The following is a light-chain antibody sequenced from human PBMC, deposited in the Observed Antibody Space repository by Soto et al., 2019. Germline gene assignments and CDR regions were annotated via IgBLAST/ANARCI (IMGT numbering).Light chain of an antibody. CDR1: SSDIGSNNY. CDR3: SSYTTTTRL. V-gene: IGLV2-14*01. CDR2: EVS. Sequence: QSALTQPASVSGSPGQSITISCTGISSDIGSNNYVSWFQQRPGKAPTLIIYEVSNRPSGVSTRFSGSKSGNTASLTISGLLPEDEAEYYCSSYTTTTRLFGGGTKLTVL. J-gene: IGLJ3*02.